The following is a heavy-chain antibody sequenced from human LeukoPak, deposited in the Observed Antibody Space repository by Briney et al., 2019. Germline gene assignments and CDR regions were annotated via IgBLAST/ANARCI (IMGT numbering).Heavy chain of an antibody. CDR1: GYTLTELS. Sequence: GASVKVSCKVSGYTLTELSMHWVRQAPGKGLEWMGGFDPEDGETIYAKKFQGRVTMTDDTSTDTAYMELSSLRSEDTAVYYCAGNINVLLWFGELDRTTQNYYYYGMDVWGQGTTVTVSS. J-gene: IGHJ6*02. V-gene: IGHV1-24*01. CDR3: AGNINVLLWFGELDRTTQNYYYYGMDV. D-gene: IGHD3-10*01. CDR2: FDPEDGET.